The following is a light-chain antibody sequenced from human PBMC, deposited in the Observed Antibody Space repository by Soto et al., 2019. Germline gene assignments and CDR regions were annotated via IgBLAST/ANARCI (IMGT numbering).Light chain of an antibody. CDR3: QQYDSSPRT. V-gene: IGKV3-20*01. J-gene: IGKJ1*01. Sequence: EIVLTQSPGTLSLSPGERATLSCRASQSVSSSYLAWYQQKPGQAPRLLIYGASSRATGIPDRFSGSGSGTVFTLTISRLEPEDFAVYYCQQYDSSPRTFGQGTKVDI. CDR1: QSVSSSY. CDR2: GAS.